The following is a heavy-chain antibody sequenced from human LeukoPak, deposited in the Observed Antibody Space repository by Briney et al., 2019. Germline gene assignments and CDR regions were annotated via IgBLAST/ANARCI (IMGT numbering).Heavy chain of an antibody. CDR1: GFILSSNY. CDR3: ARDPGRVGDY. Sequence: PGGSLRLSYAVSGFILSSNYITWGRQAPGQGLECGSVIYRSGKTYYTDPVQGRFTISRDDSKNTLYLQMNNLRVEDTAVYYCARDPGRVGDYWGQGTLVTVSS. CDR2: IYRSGKT. D-gene: IGHD2-2*01. J-gene: IGHJ4*02. V-gene: IGHV3-53*01.